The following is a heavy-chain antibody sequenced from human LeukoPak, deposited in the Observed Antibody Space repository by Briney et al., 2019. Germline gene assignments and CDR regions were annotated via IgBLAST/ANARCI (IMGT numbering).Heavy chain of an antibody. CDR2: ISNSGGST. V-gene: IGHV3-23*01. J-gene: IGHJ4*02. CDR1: AFTFSGYT. Sequence: GGSLRLSCAASAFTFSGYTMSWVRQAPGKGLEWVSAISNSGGSTYYADSVKGRFTISRDNSKNTVYLQMNSLRAEDTAVYYCAKDGYVSWAYQLSHFDYWGQGTLVTASS. CDR3: AKDGYVSWAYQLSHFDY. D-gene: IGHD2-2*03.